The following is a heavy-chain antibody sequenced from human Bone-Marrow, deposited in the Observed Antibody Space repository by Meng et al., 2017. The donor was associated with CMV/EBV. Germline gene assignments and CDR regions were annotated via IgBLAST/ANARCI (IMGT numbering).Heavy chain of an antibody. Sequence: GGSLRLSCAASGFTFSSYSMNWVRQAPGKGLEWVSSISSSSSYIYYADSVKGRFTISRDNAKNSLYLQMNGLRAAETAVYYCARDRGILGTWFDPWGQGTLVTVSS. CDR1: GFTFSSYS. CDR2: ISSSSSYI. D-gene: IGHD3-10*01. J-gene: IGHJ5*02. CDR3: ARDRGILGTWFDP. V-gene: IGHV3-21*04.